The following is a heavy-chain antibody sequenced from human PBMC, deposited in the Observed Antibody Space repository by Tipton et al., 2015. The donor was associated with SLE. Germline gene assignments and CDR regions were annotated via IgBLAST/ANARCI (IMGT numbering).Heavy chain of an antibody. CDR2: IYTSGST. J-gene: IGHJ4*02. CDR3: AKGDSSGSYYFDY. V-gene: IGHV4-61*02. CDR1: GGSISSGSYY. D-gene: IGHD3-22*01. Sequence: TLSLTCTVSGGSISSGSYYWSWIRQPAGKGLEWIGRIYTSGSTNYNPSLKSRVTISVDTSKNQFSLKLSSVTAADTAVYYCAKGDSSGSYYFDYWGQGTLVTVSS.